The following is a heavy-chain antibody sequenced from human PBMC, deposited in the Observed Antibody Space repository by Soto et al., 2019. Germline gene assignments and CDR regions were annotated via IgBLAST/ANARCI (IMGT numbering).Heavy chain of an antibody. CDR1: GYTFTSYG. Sequence: ASVKVSCKASGYTFTSYGISWVRQAPGQGLEWMGWISAYNGNTDYAQKLQGRVTMTTDTSTSTAYMELRSLRSDDTAVYYCARDPYPYYYDSSGYYGMDVWGQGTTVTVSS. J-gene: IGHJ6*02. D-gene: IGHD3-22*01. CDR3: ARDPYPYYYDSSGYYGMDV. CDR2: ISAYNGNT. V-gene: IGHV1-18*01.